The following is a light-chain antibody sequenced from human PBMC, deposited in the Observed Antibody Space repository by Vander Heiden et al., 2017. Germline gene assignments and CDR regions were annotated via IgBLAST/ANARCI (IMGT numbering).Light chain of an antibody. CDR1: TSAVGAFNY. CDR2: DVT. CDR3: TSYSSSSTPVV. J-gene: IGLJ2*01. Sequence: QSALTQPASVSGSPGQSLTISCTGTTSAVGAFNYVSWYQQHPGKAPRLLIYDVTTRPSGVSGRFSGSKSGITASLTISGLQAEDEADYYCTSYSSSSTPVVCGGGTKLTVL. V-gene: IGLV2-14*03.